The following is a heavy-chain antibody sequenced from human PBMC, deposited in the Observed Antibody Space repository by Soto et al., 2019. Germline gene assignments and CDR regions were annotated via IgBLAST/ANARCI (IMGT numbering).Heavy chain of an antibody. CDR3: VKYTVTEDLGES. CDR2: VSRAGTYT. D-gene: IGHD3-16*01. CDR1: GFTFSSYA. Sequence: EVQLLESGGDVVRPGGSLRLSCAASGFTFSSYAMGWVRQAPGKGLEWVAGVSRAGTYTFYADSVRGRFSISRDNSRDKVDLYRNALRGEDADVYFCVKYTVTEDLGESWGQGTLVSVSS. J-gene: IGHJ5*02. V-gene: IGHV3-23*01.